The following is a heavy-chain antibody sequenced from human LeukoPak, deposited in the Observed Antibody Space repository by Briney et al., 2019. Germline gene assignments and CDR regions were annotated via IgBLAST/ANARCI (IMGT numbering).Heavy chain of an antibody. CDR3: ARDHGGAKEDYYFDY. CDR2: ISYDGGNK. Sequence: GGSLRLSCAASGFTFSSYGMHWVRQAPGKGLEWVAVISYDGGNKYYADSVKGRFTISRDNSKNTLYLQMNSLRAEDTAVYYCARDHGGAKEDYYFDYWGQGTLVTVSS. D-gene: IGHD3-16*01. CDR1: GFTFSSYG. V-gene: IGHV3-30*03. J-gene: IGHJ4*02.